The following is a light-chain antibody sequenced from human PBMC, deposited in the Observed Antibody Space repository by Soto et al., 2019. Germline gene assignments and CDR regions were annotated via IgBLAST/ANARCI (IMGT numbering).Light chain of an antibody. V-gene: IGLV2-14*01. CDR3: SSFTITSTLFV. CDR1: SSDIGGYNY. CDR2: EVT. Sequence: QSALTQPASLSGSPGQSITISCTGSSSDIGGYNYVSWYQQHPGKAPKVMIYEVTNRPSGVSDRFSGSKSGNTASLTISGLQAEDEADYYCSSFTITSTLFVFGSGTKVTVL. J-gene: IGLJ1*01.